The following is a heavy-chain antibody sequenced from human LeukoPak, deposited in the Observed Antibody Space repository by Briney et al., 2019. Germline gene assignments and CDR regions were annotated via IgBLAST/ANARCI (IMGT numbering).Heavy chain of an antibody. CDR3: AKDGDSSGWYGTYYYYGMDV. V-gene: IGHV3-30*18. CDR2: ISYDGSNK. Sequence: GRSLRLSCAASGFTFSSYGMHWVRQAPGKGLEWVAVISYDGSNKYYADSVKGRFTISRDNSKNTLYLQMNSLRAEDTAVYYCAKDGDSSGWYGTYYYYGMDVWGQGTTVTVSS. CDR1: GFTFSSYG. D-gene: IGHD6-19*01. J-gene: IGHJ6*02.